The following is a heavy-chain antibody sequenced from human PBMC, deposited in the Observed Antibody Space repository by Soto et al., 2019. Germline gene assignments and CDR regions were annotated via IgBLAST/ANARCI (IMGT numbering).Heavy chain of an antibody. V-gene: IGHV4-34*01. CDR2: INHSGST. Sequence: SETLSLTCAVYGGSFSGYYWSWIRQPPGKGLEWIGEINHSGSTNYNPSLKSRVTISVDTSKNQFSLKLSSVTAADTAVYYCARGRDYYDSSGYYRYPYYFDYWGQETLVTVSS. J-gene: IGHJ4*02. CDR1: GGSFSGYY. CDR3: ARGRDYYDSSGYYRYPYYFDY. D-gene: IGHD3-22*01.